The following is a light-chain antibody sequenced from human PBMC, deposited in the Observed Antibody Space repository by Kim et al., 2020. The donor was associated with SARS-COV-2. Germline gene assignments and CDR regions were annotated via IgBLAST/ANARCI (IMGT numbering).Light chain of an antibody. CDR3: TSYTSSSNVL. Sequence: QLFTVPCTGSSSYLSTYNYISCYQQHPGKAPKLMIYDVSHLPSGVSYRFSGSKSGNTASLTISGLQAEDEADYYCTSYTSSSNVLFGGGTQLTVL. V-gene: IGLV2-14*03. CDR1: SSYLSTYNY. CDR2: DVS. J-gene: IGLJ2*01.